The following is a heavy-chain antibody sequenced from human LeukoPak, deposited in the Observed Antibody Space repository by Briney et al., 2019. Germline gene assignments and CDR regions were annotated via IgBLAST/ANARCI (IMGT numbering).Heavy chain of an antibody. J-gene: IGHJ4*02. Sequence: SETPSLTCAVYGGSFSGYFWSWIRQPPGKGLEWIAEINHSGSANYNPSLKSRVTISVDTSKNQFSLKLSSVTAADTAVYYCARGCSGAYDCIDYWGQGSLVTVSS. CDR3: ARGCSGAYDCIDY. D-gene: IGHD5-12*01. CDR1: GGSFSGYF. CDR2: INHSGSA. V-gene: IGHV4-34*01.